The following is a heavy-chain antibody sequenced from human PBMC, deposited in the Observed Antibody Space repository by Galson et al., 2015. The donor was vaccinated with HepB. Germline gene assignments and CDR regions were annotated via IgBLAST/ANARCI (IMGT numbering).Heavy chain of an antibody. D-gene: IGHD3-22*01. CDR3: AKTANYYDIVRSDPLDY. Sequence: SLRLSCAASGFTFSSYGMHWVRQAPGKGLEWVAVISYDGSNKYYADSVKGRFTISRDNSKNTLYLQMNSLRAEDTAVYYCAKTANYYDIVRSDPLDYWGQGTLVTVSS. J-gene: IGHJ4*02. CDR1: GFTFSSYG. CDR2: ISYDGSNK. V-gene: IGHV3-30*18.